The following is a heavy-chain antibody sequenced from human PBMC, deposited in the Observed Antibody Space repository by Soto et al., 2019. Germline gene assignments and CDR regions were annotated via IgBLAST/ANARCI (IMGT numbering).Heavy chain of an antibody. J-gene: IGHJ4*02. CDR1: GYSISSGYS. V-gene: IGHV4-38-2*01. D-gene: IGHD3-22*01. CDR2: IFHSGTT. CDR3: ARLLGDSRGYYYFDY. Sequence: PSETLSLTCAVSGYSISSGYSWGWIRQPPGKGLEWLGSIFHSGTTYDNPSLKSRVTISVDLSKNQFSLKLTSVTAADTAVYYCARLLGDSRGYYYFDYWGQGTLVTVSS.